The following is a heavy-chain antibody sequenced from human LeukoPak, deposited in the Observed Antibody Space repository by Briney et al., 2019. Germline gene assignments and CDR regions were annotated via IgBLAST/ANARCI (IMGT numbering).Heavy chain of an antibody. CDR3: ARELPVFDY. V-gene: IGHV3-7*01. CDR2: IKQDGSEK. CDR1: GFTFSNNW. Sequence: GGSLRLSCAVSGFTFSNNWMTWVRQAPGKGLEWVASIKQDGSEKNYVDSVKGRFTISRDNAKNSLYLQMNSLRAEDTAVYYCARELPVFDYWGQGTLVTVSS. D-gene: IGHD1-14*01. J-gene: IGHJ4*02.